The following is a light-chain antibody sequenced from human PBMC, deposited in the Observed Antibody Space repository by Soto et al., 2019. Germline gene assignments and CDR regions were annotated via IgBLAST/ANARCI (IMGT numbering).Light chain of an antibody. V-gene: IGKV2-28*01. CDR1: QSLLHSNGYNY. J-gene: IGKJ4*01. CDR2: LGS. CDR3: MQALQTPLT. Sequence: DIVMTQSPLSLPVTPGEPASISCRSSQSLLHSNGYNYLDWYLQKPGQSPQLLIDLGSIRASGVPGRFSGSRSSTDFTLKISRVEAEDVGVYYCMQALQTPLTFGGGTKVEIK.